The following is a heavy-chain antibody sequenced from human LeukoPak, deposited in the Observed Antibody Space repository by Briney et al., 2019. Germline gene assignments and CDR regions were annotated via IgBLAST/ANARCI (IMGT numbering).Heavy chain of an antibody. CDR1: GFTLSSYE. V-gene: IGHV3-23*01. Sequence: GGSLRLSCTGSGFTLSSYEMTWIRQAPGKGLEWVSSIDYSGDSPYYADSVKGRFTMSRDNSHNTLYLQMNSLRAEDTAVYFCARGGVDYYGSGTYYLMYYFDYWGQGAPVTVSS. D-gene: IGHD3-10*01. J-gene: IGHJ4*02. CDR2: IDYSGDSP. CDR3: ARGGVDYYGSGTYYLMYYFDY.